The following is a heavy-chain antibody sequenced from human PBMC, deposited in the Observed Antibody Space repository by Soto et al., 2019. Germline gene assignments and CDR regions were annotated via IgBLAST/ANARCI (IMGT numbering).Heavy chain of an antibody. V-gene: IGHV1-18*01. D-gene: IGHD3-3*01. CDR3: ARAADPAKNFGSNTRLDP. Sequence: QVKLVQSGAEVKKTGTSVNVYCKASGYSFSDYGINWVRQAPGQGLEWMGGISTYNGNTKYAQKFQGRISMTTDTSTSSAYLELRMLRSDYTATYFCARAADPAKNFGSNTRLDPWGQGTLDTVSS. CDR1: GYSFSDYG. J-gene: IGHJ5*02. CDR2: ISTYNGNT.